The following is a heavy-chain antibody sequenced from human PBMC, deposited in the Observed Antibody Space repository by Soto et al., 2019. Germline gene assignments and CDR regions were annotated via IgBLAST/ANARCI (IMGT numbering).Heavy chain of an antibody. CDR3: ARERRDGYDN. CDR2: MNPNSGNT. J-gene: IGHJ4*02. CDR1: GYTFTSYD. V-gene: IGHV1-8*01. Sequence: QVQLVQSGAEVKKPGASVKVSCKASGYTFTSYDINWVRQATGQGLEWMGWMNPNSGNTAYAQKFQGRVTMTSNTSISTAYMELRSMSSEDPAVYYCARERRDGYDNWGQGTQVTVSS. D-gene: IGHD5-12*01.